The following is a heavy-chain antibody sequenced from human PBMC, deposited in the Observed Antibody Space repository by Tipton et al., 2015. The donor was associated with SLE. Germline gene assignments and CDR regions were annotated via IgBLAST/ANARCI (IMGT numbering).Heavy chain of an antibody. J-gene: IGHJ3*02. CDR1: GGSIRDYY. CDR3: ARGSVVGLKSFYDAFDI. Sequence: GLVKPSETLSLTCSVSGGSIRDYYWTWIRQPPGKGLEWIGHIYISGTTNYNPSLKSRVTISVDTSKNQFSLKLRSVTAADTAVYYCARGSVVGLKSFYDAFDIWGQGTKVTVSS. CDR2: IYISGTT. V-gene: IGHV4-59*01. D-gene: IGHD6-19*01.